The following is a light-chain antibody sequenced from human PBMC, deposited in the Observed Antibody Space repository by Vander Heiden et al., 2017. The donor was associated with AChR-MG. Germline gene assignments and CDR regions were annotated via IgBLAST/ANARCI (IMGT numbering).Light chain of an antibody. V-gene: IGKV3-15*01. Sequence: EIVMTQSPATLSVSPGERATLSCRASQSVSSNLAWYQQNPGQAPRLLIYGASTRATGIPARFSGSGSGTEFTLTISSLQSEDFAVYYCQQYNNWPPTWTFGRGTKVEIK. CDR2: GAS. CDR3: QQYNNWPPTWT. CDR1: QSVSSN. J-gene: IGKJ1*01.